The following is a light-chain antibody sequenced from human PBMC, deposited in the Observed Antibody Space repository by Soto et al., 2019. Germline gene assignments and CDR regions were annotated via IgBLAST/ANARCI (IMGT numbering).Light chain of an antibody. V-gene: IGKV3-15*01. CDR2: GAS. CDR1: QSLYSN. Sequence: EIVMTQSPATPSVSPGERATLSCRASQSLYSNLAWYQQKPGQAPRLLIYGASTRATGIPARFSGSGSGTEFTLTISSLQSEDFAVYYCQQYNKWPRTFGQGTKVDIK. CDR3: QQYNKWPRT. J-gene: IGKJ1*01.